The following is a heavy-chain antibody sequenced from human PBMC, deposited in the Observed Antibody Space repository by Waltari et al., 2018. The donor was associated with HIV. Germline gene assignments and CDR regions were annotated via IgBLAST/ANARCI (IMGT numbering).Heavy chain of an antibody. Sequence: EVQLVESGGGLVQPGGSLRLSCADSGFTFSSYWLSWVRQAPGKGLEWVANIKQDGSEKYYVDSVKGRFTISRDNAQNSLYLQMNSLRAEDTAVYYCARVRVRSSSSYYWYFDLWGRGTLVTV. CDR2: IKQDGSEK. V-gene: IGHV3-7*01. J-gene: IGHJ2*01. CDR1: GFTFSSYW. D-gene: IGHD2-2*01. CDR3: ARVRVRSSSSYYWYFDL.